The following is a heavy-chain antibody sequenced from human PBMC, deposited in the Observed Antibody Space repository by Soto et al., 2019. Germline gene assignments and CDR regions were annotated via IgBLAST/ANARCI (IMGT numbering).Heavy chain of an antibody. CDR2: IYTSGST. CDR1: DGSSSSYY. V-gene: IGHV4-4*07. CDR3: ARYLSPARYGPQDAFDI. Sequence: FEPMSQKCRVADGSSSSYYWSWKRQTAGKGLEWIGRIYTSGSTNYNPSLKSRVTMSVDTSKNQFSLKLSSVTAADTAVYYCARYLSPARYGPQDAFDIWGQVTIVSVSS. D-gene: IGHD4-17*01. J-gene: IGHJ3*02.